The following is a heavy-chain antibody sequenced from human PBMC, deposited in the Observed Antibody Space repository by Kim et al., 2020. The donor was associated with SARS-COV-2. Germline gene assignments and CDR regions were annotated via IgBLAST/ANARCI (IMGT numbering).Heavy chain of an antibody. V-gene: IGHV3-30*04. Sequence: GGSLRLSCAASGFTFTSYDMHWVRQAPGKGLEWVADISFDGVNKYYGDSVKGRFTISRDNSRYTVDLQMSSLRPEDTAVYYCARGNLYYYGPESYFGHQWGQGTLVTVSS. J-gene: IGHJ4*02. D-gene: IGHD3-10*01. CDR3: ARGNLYYYGPESYFGHQ. CDR1: GFTFTSYD. CDR2: ISFDGVNK.